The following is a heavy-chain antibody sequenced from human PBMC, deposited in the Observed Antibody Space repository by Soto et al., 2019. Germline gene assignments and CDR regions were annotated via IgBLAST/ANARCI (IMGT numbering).Heavy chain of an antibody. Sequence: ASVKVSCKASGYTFTSYGISWVRQAPGQGLEWMGWISAYNGNTNYAQKLQGRVTMTTDTSTSTAYMELRSLRSDDTAVYYCARDLGEDFWSGYYTPWFDPWGQGTLVTVSS. CDR1: GYTFTSYG. CDR3: ARDLGEDFWSGYYTPWFDP. V-gene: IGHV1-18*01. D-gene: IGHD3-3*01. J-gene: IGHJ5*02. CDR2: ISAYNGNT.